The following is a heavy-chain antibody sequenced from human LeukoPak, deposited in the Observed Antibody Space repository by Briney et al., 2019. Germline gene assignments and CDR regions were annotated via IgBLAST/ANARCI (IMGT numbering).Heavy chain of an antibody. CDR1: GFTFDNYW. CDR3: VSGSIYYFDY. Sequence: GGSLRLSCAASGFTFDNYWMSWVRQAPGKGLEWVANIKQDGSEKYYVDSVKGRFTISRDNAKNSLYLQMSSLRAEDTAVYYCVSGSIYYFDYWGQGTLVTVSS. CDR2: IKQDGSEK. J-gene: IGHJ4*02. D-gene: IGHD3-22*01. V-gene: IGHV3-7*01.